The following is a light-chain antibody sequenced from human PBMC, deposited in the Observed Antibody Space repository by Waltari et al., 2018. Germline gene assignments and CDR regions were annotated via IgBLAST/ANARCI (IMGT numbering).Light chain of an antibody. CDR3: KSYTGTGSWV. CDR1: KSDVGFYNY. J-gene: IGLJ3*02. V-gene: IGLV2-14*03. CDR2: DVS. Sequence: QSALTQPASVSGSPGQSITISCTGTKSDVGFYNYVSWYQQHPGKAPKVIIYDVSQRPSGISNRFSGSKSGNPASLTISGLQADDEADYYCKSYTGTGSWVFGGGTKLTVL.